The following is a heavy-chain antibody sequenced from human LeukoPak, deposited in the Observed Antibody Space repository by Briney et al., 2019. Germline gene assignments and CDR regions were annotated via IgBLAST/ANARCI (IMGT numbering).Heavy chain of an antibody. V-gene: IGHV3-43*01. Sequence: GGSLRLSCAASGFTFDDYTMHWVRQAPGKGLEWVSLISWDGGKTSYADSVKGRFTISRDNSKNSLYLQMNSLRAEDTAVYYCARALWFGETFPAYWGQGTLVTVSS. CDR3: ARALWFGETFPAY. CDR2: ISWDGGKT. J-gene: IGHJ4*02. D-gene: IGHD3-10*01. CDR1: GFTFDDYT.